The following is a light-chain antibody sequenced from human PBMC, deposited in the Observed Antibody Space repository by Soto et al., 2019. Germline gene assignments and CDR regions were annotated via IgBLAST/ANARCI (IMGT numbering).Light chain of an antibody. V-gene: IGKV1-5*03. CDR2: KAS. J-gene: IGKJ2*01. CDR1: QSISNW. CDR3: QQYDRFPYT. Sequence: DIQMTQSPSTLSASVGDTVTITCRASQSISNWLAWYQQKPGQAPKLLIHKASTLESGVPSRFSGSGSGTEFPLTISSLQPDDFATLYCQQYDRFPYTFGQGTKLEIK.